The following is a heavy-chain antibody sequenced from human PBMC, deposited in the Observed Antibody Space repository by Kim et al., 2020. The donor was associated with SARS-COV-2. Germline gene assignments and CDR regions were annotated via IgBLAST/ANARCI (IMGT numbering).Heavy chain of an antibody. Sequence: SVKVSCKASGGTFSSYAISWVRQAPGQGLEWMGGIIPIFGTANYAQKFQGRVTITADESTSTAYMELSSLRSEDTAVYYCARDLSSGESEPGATTYYGMDVWGQGTTVTVSS. CDR3: ARDLSSGESEPGATTYYGMDV. D-gene: IGHD1-26*01. V-gene: IGHV1-69*13. J-gene: IGHJ6*02. CDR2: IIPIFGTA. CDR1: GGTFSSYA.